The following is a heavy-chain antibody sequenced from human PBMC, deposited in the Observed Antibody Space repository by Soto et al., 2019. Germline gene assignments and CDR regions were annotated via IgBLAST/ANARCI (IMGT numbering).Heavy chain of an antibody. CDR2: ISYDGSNK. CDR1: GFTFSSYG. CDR3: VRYYDSTEDY. J-gene: IGHJ4*02. D-gene: IGHD3-22*01. V-gene: IGHV3-30*03. Sequence: QVQLVESGGGVVQPGRSLRLSCAASGFTFSSYGMHWVRQAPGKGLEWVAVISYDGSNKYYADSVKGGFTISRDNSKNTLYLQKNSLRAEDTAVYYCVRYYDSTEDYWGQGTLVTVSS.